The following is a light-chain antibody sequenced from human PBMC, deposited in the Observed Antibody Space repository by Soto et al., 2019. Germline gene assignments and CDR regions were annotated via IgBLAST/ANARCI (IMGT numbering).Light chain of an antibody. CDR2: GAS. J-gene: IGKJ2*01. CDR1: QSVSSN. V-gene: IGKV3-15*01. CDR3: QQYHNWPYT. Sequence: EIVMTQSPATLSVSPGERATLSCRASQSVSSNLAWYQQKPGQAPRLLIYGASTRATGIPARFSGSGSGKEFTLTISSLQSEDFAAYYCQQYHNWPYTFGQGTKLAIK.